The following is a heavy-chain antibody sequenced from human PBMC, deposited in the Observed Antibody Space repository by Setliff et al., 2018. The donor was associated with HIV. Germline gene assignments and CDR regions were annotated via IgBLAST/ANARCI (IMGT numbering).Heavy chain of an antibody. CDR2: ISGSGDST. V-gene: IGHV3-23*01. J-gene: IGHJ6*02. D-gene: IGHD2-15*01. Sequence: GGSLRLSCAPSGFTFGSYAMSWVRQAPGKGLEWVSVISGSGDSTFYADSLKGRFTISRGNSKNTLYLQMNSLRAEDTAVYYCAKTLPTLYPPHDYYFAMGVWGQGTTVTVSS. CDR3: AKTLPTLYPPHDYYFAMGV. CDR1: GFTFGSYA.